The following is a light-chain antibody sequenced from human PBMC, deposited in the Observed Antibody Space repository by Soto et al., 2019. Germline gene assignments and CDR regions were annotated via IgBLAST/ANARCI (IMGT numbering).Light chain of an antibody. J-gene: IGLJ1*01. CDR2: EVS. Sequence: QSVLTQPASVSGSPGQSITISCTGTSSDVGGYKFVSRYQQHPGKAPKLMIYEVSNRPSGVSSRFSGSKSGNTASLTISGLQAEDEADYYCGSYTGSIYVFGTGTRSPS. V-gene: IGLV2-14*01. CDR3: GSYTGSIYV. CDR1: SSDVGGYKF.